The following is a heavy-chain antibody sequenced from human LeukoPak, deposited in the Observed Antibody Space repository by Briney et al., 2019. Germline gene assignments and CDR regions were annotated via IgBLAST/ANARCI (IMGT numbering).Heavy chain of an antibody. CDR1: GDIVSSSTAI. V-gene: IGHV6-1*01. CDR3: ARDRIAAPFEY. CDR2: TYYRSSWYN. D-gene: IGHD6-13*01. J-gene: IGHJ4*02. Sequence: SQTLSLTCAISGDIVSSSTAIWNWIMQSPSRGLGRLGRTYYRSSWYNEYAPSVKSRIAINPDTSKNQFSLHLDSVTPDDTAVYYCARDRIAAPFEYWGQGTLVTVSS.